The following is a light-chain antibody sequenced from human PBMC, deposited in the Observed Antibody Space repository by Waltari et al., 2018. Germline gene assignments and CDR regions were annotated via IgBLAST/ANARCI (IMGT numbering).Light chain of an antibody. Sequence: DIQMTQSPSSLSASVGDTVTVTCRASQNIRTHLNWYQQKPATAPKPLSYAASTLHRGVPSRFSASASVTDFTLTVTNLQPDDFAVYFCQQSFSSPWTFGQGTRV. CDR2: AAS. CDR3: QQSFSSPWT. J-gene: IGKJ1*01. V-gene: IGKV1-39*01. CDR1: QNIRTH.